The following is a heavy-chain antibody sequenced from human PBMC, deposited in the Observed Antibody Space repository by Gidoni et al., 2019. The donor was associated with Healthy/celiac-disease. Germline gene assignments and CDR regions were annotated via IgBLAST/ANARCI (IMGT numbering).Heavy chain of an antibody. CDR2: INWNGGST. CDR3: ARAPDYGDYGGFDY. J-gene: IGHJ4*02. V-gene: IGHV3-20*04. CDR1: GFTFDDYG. D-gene: IGHD4-17*01. Sequence: EVQLVESGGGVVRLGGSLRLSCAASGFTFDDYGLSWVRQAPGKGLGWVSGINWNGGSTGYADSVKRRFTISRDNAKNSLYLQMNSLRAEDTALYYCARAPDYGDYGGFDYWGQGTLVTVSS.